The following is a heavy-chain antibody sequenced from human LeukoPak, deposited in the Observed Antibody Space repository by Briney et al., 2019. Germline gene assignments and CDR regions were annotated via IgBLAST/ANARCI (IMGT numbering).Heavy chain of an antibody. CDR2: ISGSGGST. J-gene: IGHJ4*02. CDR1: GFTLSSYE. V-gene: IGHV3-23*01. Sequence: GRSLRLSCSVSGFTLSSYEMNWVRQAPGKGLEWVSAISGSGGSTYYADSVKGRFTISRDNSRNTLYLQMNSPRAEDTAVYYCAKGPLLWNWGQGTLVTVSS. CDR3: AKGPLLWN. D-gene: IGHD2/OR15-2a*01.